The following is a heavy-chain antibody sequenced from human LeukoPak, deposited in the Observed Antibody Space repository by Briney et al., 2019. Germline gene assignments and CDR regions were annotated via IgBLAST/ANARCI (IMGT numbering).Heavy chain of an antibody. CDR2: ISGSGGST. V-gene: IGHV3-23*01. D-gene: IGHD2-8*01. CDR1: GFTFSSYG. CDR3: TQWGTGGANFDY. J-gene: IGHJ4*02. Sequence: PGGSLRLSCAASGFTFSSYGMSWVRQAPGKGLEWVSAISGSGGSTYYADSVKGRFTISRDNSENTLYLQMNSLRAEDTAVYYCTQWGTGGANFDYWGQGTLVTVSS.